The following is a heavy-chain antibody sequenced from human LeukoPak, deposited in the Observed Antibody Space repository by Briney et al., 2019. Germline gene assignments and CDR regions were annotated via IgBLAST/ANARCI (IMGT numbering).Heavy chain of an antibody. J-gene: IGHJ4*02. V-gene: IGHV3-9*01. CDR3: AKDIRYYDSSGNFDY. CDR2: ISWNSGSI. Sequence: SLRLSCAASGFTFDDYAMPWVRQAPGKGLEWVSGISWNSGSIGYADSVKGRFTISRDNAKNSLYLQMNSLRAEDTALYYCAKDIRYYDSSGNFDYWGQGTLVTVSS. CDR1: GFTFDDYA. D-gene: IGHD3-22*01.